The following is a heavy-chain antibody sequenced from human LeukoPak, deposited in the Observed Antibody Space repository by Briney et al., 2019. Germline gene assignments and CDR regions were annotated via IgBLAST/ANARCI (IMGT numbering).Heavy chain of an antibody. D-gene: IGHD3-10*01. CDR2: INPNSGGT. J-gene: IGHJ6*02. Sequence: ASVKVSCKASGYTFTGYYMHWVRQAPGQGLEWMGWINPNSGGTTYAQKFQGRVTMTRDTSISTAYMELSRLRSDDTAVYYCARGKGYYYGSGSYSPLDYYYGMDVWGQGTTVTVSS. CDR3: ARGKGYYYGSGSYSPLDYYYGMDV. CDR1: GYTFTGYY. V-gene: IGHV1-2*02.